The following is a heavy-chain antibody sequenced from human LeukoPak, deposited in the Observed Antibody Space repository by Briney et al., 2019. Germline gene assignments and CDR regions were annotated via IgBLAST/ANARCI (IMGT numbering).Heavy chain of an antibody. V-gene: IGHV3-30*04. Sequence: PGGSLRLSCAASGFIFRSYAMNWVRQAPGKGLEWVAGTSFDGGNNYYIDSVKRRFTISRDNSKNTLYLQMNVLRVEDSAVYCCARALTVFRGVPNLDFCGEGTLVSVSS. CDR1: GFIFRSYA. CDR2: TSFDGGNN. J-gene: IGHJ4*02. CDR3: ARALTVFRGVPNLDF. D-gene: IGHD3-10*01.